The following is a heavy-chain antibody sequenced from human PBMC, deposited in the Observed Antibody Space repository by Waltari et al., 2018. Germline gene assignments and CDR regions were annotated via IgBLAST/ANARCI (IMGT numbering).Heavy chain of an antibody. Sequence: QVQLVQSGAEVKKPGSSVKVSCKASGGTFSSYAISWVRQAPGQGLGWMGGIIPILGIANNAKKFQGRVTITADESTRTAYMELSSLRSEDTAVYYCARGKQVRGEFCCWGQGTMVTVSS. CDR3: ARGKQVRGEFCC. D-gene: IGHD3-16*01. CDR2: IIPILGIA. J-gene: IGHJ3*01. CDR1: GGTFSSYA. V-gene: IGHV1-69*04.